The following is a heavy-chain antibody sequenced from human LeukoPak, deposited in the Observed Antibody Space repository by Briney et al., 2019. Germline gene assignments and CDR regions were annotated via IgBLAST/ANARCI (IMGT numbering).Heavy chain of an antibody. J-gene: IGHJ5*02. CDR1: GFTFSSYA. CDR3: GKEGGA. Sequence: GGSPRLSCAASGFTFSSYAMTWVRQAPGKGPEWVSAIGGRAGSTYYADSLGGRFTISRDNSKDMVYLQMNSLKVEDTATYYCGKEGGAWGQGTKVTVSS. V-gene: IGHV3-23*01. D-gene: IGHD3-16*01. CDR2: IGGRAGST.